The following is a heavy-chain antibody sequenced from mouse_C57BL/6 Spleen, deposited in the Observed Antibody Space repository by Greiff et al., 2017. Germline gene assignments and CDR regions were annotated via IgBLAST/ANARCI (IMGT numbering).Heavy chain of an antibody. D-gene: IGHD1-1*01. Sequence: VQLQQSGAELVRPGASVKLSCKASGYTFTDYYINWVKQRPGQGLEWIARIYPGSGNTYYNEKFKGKATLTAEKSSSTAYMQLSSLTSEDSAVYFCAATGGGSSYFFAYWGQGTLVTVSA. V-gene: IGHV1-76*01. CDR3: AATGGGSSYFFAY. CDR2: IYPGSGNT. J-gene: IGHJ3*01. CDR1: GYTFTDYY.